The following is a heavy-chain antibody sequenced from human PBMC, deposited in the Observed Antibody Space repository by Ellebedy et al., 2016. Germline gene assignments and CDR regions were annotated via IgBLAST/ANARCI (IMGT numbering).Heavy chain of an antibody. D-gene: IGHD2-15*01. CDR1: SGSIINYY. J-gene: IGHJ5*02. CDR3: ARQPTDCSGSNCYTWFDP. Sequence: SETLSLTCSVSSGSIINYYWSWIRQSPGRGLEWIGYIHYSGTTNYNPSLKSRVTISVDTSKNQFSLKLTSVTAADTAVYYCARQPTDCSGSNCYTWFDPWGQGILVTVSS. CDR2: IHYSGTT. V-gene: IGHV4-59*08.